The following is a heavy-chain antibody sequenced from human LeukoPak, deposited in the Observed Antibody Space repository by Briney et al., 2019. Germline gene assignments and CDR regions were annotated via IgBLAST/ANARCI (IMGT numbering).Heavy chain of an antibody. CDR3: AKARTKIGNGY. Sequence: GGSLRLSCAASGFTFSGSAMHWVRQASGKGLEWVGRIRSKANSYATAYAASVKGRFTISRDDSKNTAYLQMNSLKTEDTAVYYCAKARTKIGNGYWGQGTLVTVSS. CDR2: IRSKANSYAT. V-gene: IGHV3-73*01. J-gene: IGHJ4*02. D-gene: IGHD1-7*01. CDR1: GFTFSGSA.